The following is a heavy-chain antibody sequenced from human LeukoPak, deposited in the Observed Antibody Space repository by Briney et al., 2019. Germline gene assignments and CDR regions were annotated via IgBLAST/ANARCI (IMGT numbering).Heavy chain of an antibody. D-gene: IGHD6-19*01. J-gene: IGHJ5*02. Sequence: SETLSLTCAVYGGSFSGYYWSWIRQPPGKGLEWIGEINHSGSTNYNPPLKSRVTISLDTSENQFSLKLSSVTAADTAIYYCARRVGSAVAGYNYGFGPWGQGTLVTVSS. CDR1: GGSFSGYY. V-gene: IGHV4-34*01. CDR3: ARRVGSAVAGYNYGFGP. CDR2: INHSGST.